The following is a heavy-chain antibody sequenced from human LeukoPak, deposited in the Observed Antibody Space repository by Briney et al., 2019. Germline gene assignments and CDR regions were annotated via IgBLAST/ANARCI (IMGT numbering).Heavy chain of an antibody. V-gene: IGHV4-30-2*01. CDR2: INHSGST. J-gene: IGHJ4*02. CDR3: ARKGPLEYFDWLPSIPNVDY. Sequence: PSETLSLTCAVSGGSISSGGYSWSWIRHPPGKGLEWIGEINHSGSTNYNPSLKSRVTISVDTSKNQFSLKLSSVTAADTAVYYCARKGPLEYFDWLPSIPNVDYWGQGTLVTVSS. CDR1: GGSISSGGYS. D-gene: IGHD3-9*01.